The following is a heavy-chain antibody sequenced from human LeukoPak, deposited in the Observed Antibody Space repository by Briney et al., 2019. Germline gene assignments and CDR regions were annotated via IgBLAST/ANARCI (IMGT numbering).Heavy chain of an antibody. Sequence: SETLSLTCTVSGGSISSYYWSWIRQPPGKGLEWIGYIYYSGSTNYNPSLKSRVTISVDTSKNQFSLKLSSVTAADTAVYYCARGAAGGYCSSTSCYNWFEPWGQGTLVTVSS. CDR1: GGSISSYY. CDR2: IYYSGST. D-gene: IGHD2-2*01. CDR3: ARGAAGGYCSSTSCYNWFEP. J-gene: IGHJ5*02. V-gene: IGHV4-59*01.